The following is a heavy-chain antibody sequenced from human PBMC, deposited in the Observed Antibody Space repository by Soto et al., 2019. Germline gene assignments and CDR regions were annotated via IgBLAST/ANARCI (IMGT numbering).Heavy chain of an antibody. V-gene: IGHV1-18*01. CDR2: ISAYNGNT. CDR3: ARGGLVSVESLGPWLVFDY. J-gene: IGHJ4*02. Sequence: ASVKVSCKASGYTFTSYGISWVRQAPGQGLEWMGWISAYNGNTNYAQKLQGRVTMTTDTSTSTAYMELRSLRSDDTAVYYCARGGLVSVESLGPWLVFDYWGQGTLVTVSS. D-gene: IGHD6-19*01. CDR1: GYTFTSYG.